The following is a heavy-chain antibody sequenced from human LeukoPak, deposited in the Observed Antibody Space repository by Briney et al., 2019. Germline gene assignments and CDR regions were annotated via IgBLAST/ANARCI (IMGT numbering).Heavy chain of an antibody. CDR3: ARVGNYYDSSGYRPGYFDL. CDR2: IYYSGST. V-gene: IGHV4-31*11. CDR1: GGSFSGYY. D-gene: IGHD3-22*01. Sequence: SETLSLTCAVYGGSFSGYYWSWIRQHPGKGLEWIGYIYYSGSTYYNPSLKSRVTISVDTSKNQFSLKLSSVTAADTAVYYCARVGNYYDSSGYRPGYFDLWGRGTLVTVSS. J-gene: IGHJ2*01.